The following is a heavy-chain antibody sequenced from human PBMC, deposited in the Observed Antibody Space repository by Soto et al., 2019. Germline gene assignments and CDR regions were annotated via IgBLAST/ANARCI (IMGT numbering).Heavy chain of an antibody. CDR2: IKSKTDGGTT. Sequence: GGSLRLSCAASGFTFSNAWMSWVRQAPGKGLEWVGRIKSKTDGGTTDYAAPVKGRFTISRDDSKNTLYLQMNSLKTEDTAVYYCTRMYSSSWYWVRGQDRGYDYWGQGTLVTVSS. V-gene: IGHV3-15*01. CDR3: TRMYSSSWYWVRGQDRGYDY. CDR1: GFTFSNAW. D-gene: IGHD6-13*01. J-gene: IGHJ4*02.